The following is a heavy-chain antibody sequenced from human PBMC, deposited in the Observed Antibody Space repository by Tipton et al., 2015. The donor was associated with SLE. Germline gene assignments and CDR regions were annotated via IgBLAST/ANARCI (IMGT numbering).Heavy chain of an antibody. V-gene: IGHV4-34*01. J-gene: IGHJ4*02. CDR2: INHSGST. CDR3: ARSPSSSPPYFDY. D-gene: IGHD6-6*01. CDR1: GETFSGYY. Sequence: TLSLTCAVYGETFSGYYWSWIRQPPGKGLEWIGEINHSGSTNYNPSLKSRVIISVDTSKNQFSLKLNSVTVADTAVYYCARSPSSSPPYFDYWGQGTLVTVSS.